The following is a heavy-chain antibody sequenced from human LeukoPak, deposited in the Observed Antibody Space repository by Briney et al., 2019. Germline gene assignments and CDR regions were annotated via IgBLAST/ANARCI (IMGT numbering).Heavy chain of an antibody. D-gene: IGHD1-26*01. CDR1: GGSISSYY. Sequence: SETLSLTCTVSGGSISSYYWSWIRQPPGKGREWIGYIYYSGSTNYNPSLKRRVTISVDTSKNQFSLKLSSVTAADTAVYYCARDGEWALRGAFDIWGQGTMVTVSS. J-gene: IGHJ3*02. CDR2: IYYSGST. CDR3: ARDGEWALRGAFDI. V-gene: IGHV4-59*01.